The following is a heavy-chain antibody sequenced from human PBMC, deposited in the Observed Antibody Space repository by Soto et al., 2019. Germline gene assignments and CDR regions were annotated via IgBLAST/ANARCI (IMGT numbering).Heavy chain of an antibody. Sequence: GASVKVSCKASGGTFSSYAISGVRHAPGQGLEWMGGIIPIFGTANYAQKFQGRVTITADKSTSTAYMELSSLRSEDTAVYYCARYEIIPYSSSTNFDYWGQGTLVTVSS. D-gene: IGHD6-13*01. CDR2: IIPIFGTA. J-gene: IGHJ4*02. V-gene: IGHV1-69*06. CDR1: GGTFSSYA. CDR3: ARYEIIPYSSSTNFDY.